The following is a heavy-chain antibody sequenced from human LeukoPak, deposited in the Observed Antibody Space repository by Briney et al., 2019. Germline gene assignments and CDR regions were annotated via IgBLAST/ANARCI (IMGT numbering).Heavy chain of an antibody. CDR2: IIPILGIA. J-gene: IGHJ3*02. Sequence: GASVKVSCKASGYTFTSYAISWVRQAPGQGLEWMGRIIPILGIANYAQKFQGRVTITADKSTSTAYMELSSLRSEDTAVYYCAGVVVIAEEPLGSGGAFDIWGQGTMVTVSS. CDR1: GYTFTSYA. CDR3: AGVVVIAEEPLGSGGAFDI. V-gene: IGHV1-69*04. D-gene: IGHD3-22*01.